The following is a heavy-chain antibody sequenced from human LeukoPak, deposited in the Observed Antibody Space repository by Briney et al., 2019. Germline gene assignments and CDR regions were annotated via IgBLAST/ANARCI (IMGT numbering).Heavy chain of an antibody. Sequence: SQTLSLTCTVSGGSISSGGYYWSWIRQQPGKGLEWIGYIYYSGNTYYNPSLESRVTISADTSKNQLSLKLSSVTAADTAVYYCARAFGGTNPGTQFNWLDPWGQGTLVIVSS. J-gene: IGHJ5*02. CDR1: GGSISSGGYY. V-gene: IGHV4-31*03. CDR2: IYYSGNT. D-gene: IGHD3-16*01. CDR3: ARAFGGTNPGTQFNWLDP.